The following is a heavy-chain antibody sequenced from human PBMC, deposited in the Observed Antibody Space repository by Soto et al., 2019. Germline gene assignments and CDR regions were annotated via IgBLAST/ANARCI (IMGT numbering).Heavy chain of an antibody. CDR3: ARGNDYGDYYFDY. Sequence: SETLSLTCAVSGGSISYYYWSWIRQPPGKGLEWIGYIYYSGSTNYNPSLKSRLTISVDTSKNQFSLKLSSVTAADTAVYYCARGNDYGDYYFDYWGQGTLVTVSS. CDR2: IYYSGST. CDR1: GGSISYYY. D-gene: IGHD4-17*01. J-gene: IGHJ4*02. V-gene: IGHV4-59*01.